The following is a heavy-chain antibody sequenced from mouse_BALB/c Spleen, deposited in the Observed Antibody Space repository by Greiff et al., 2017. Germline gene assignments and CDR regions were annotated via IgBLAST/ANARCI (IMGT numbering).Heavy chain of an antibody. CDR3: ARDHYGSSPRFAY. CDR2: ISSGGSYT. V-gene: IGHV5-9-4*01. Sequence: EVNVVESGGGLVKPGGSLKLSCAASGFTFSSYAMSWVRQSPEKRLEWVAEISSGGSYTYYPDTVTGRFTISRDNAKNTLYLEMSSLRSEDTAMYYCARDHYGSSPRFAYWGQGTLVTVSA. J-gene: IGHJ3*01. D-gene: IGHD1-1*01. CDR1: GFTFSSYA.